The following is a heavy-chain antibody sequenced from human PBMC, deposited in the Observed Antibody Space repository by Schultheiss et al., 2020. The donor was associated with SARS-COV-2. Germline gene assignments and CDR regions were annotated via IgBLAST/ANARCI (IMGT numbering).Heavy chain of an antibody. Sequence: GGSLRLSCAASGFTFSSYAMSWVRQAPGKGLEWVAVIWYDGSNKYYADSVKGRFTISRDNSKNTLYLQMNSLRAEDTAVYYCARDSIPHAAYYYYGMDVWGQGTTVTVSS. CDR2: IWYDGSNK. CDR1: GFTFSSYA. D-gene: IGHD2-2*01. V-gene: IGHV3-33*08. J-gene: IGHJ6*02. CDR3: ARDSIPHAAYYYYGMDV.